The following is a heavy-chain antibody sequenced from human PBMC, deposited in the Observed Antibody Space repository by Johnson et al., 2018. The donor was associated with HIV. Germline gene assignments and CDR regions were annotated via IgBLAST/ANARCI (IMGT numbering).Heavy chain of an antibody. J-gene: IGHJ3*02. CDR3: ARGGLGYQNIHDPFDI. D-gene: IGHD2-2*01. V-gene: IGHV3-30*03. CDR2: ISYDGSNK. CDR1: GFTFGSYG. Sequence: VQLVESGGGVVQPGRSLRLSCGASGFTFGSYGIHWVRQAPGKGLEWVAVISYDGSNKYYADSVKGRFTISRDNSKNTLYLQMNSLRAEDTALYFCARGGLGYQNIHDPFDIWGQGTMVTVSS.